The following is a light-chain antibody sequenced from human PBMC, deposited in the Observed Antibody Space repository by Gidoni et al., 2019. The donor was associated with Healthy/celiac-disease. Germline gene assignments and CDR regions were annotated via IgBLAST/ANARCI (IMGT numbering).Light chain of an antibody. V-gene: IGKV4-1*01. Sequence: DLVMTQSPDSLAVSLGERATINCKSSQSVLYSSNNKNYLAWYQQKPGQPPKLLIYWASTRESGVTDRFSGSGSGTDVTLTISSLQAEDVAVYYCQQYYSTPRDTFGQXTKLEIK. CDR3: QQYYSTPRDT. J-gene: IGKJ2*01. CDR1: QSVLYSSNNKNY. CDR2: WAS.